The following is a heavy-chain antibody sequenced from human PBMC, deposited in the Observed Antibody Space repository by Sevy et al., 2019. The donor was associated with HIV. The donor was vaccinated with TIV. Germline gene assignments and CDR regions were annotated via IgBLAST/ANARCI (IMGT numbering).Heavy chain of an antibody. CDR2: FDPEDGET. D-gene: IGHD3-22*01. J-gene: IGHJ4*02. Sequence: ASVKVSCKVSGYRLTGLSMLWVRQAPGKGLEWMASFDPEDGETFYAQKFQGRLTLTEDTSTDTAYMGLSSLRAEDTAVYYCATTKDYYEDSGDPFDYWGQGTLVTVSS. CDR3: ATTKDYYEDSGDPFDY. V-gene: IGHV1-24*01. CDR1: GYRLTGLS.